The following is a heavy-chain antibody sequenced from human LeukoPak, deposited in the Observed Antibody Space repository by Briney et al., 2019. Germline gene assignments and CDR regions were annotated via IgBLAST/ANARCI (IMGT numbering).Heavy chain of an antibody. CDR3: AKRIAARPLLCFDY. V-gene: IGHV3-21*04. J-gene: IGHJ4*02. D-gene: IGHD6-6*01. CDR1: RFTFSTYT. CDR2: ISSSSSYI. Sequence: PGGSLRLSCAASRFTFSTYTMNWVRQAPGKGLEWVSSISSSSSYIYYADSVKGRFTISRDNSKNTLYLQMNSLRAEDTAVYYCAKRIAARPLLCFDYWGQGTLVTVSS.